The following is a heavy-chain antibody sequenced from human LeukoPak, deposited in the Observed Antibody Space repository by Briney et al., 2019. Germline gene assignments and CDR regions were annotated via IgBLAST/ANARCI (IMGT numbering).Heavy chain of an antibody. CDR1: GVSISSGSNY. CDR3: ARGYSSGPTDY. D-gene: IGHD3-22*01. J-gene: IGHJ4*02. CDR2: IYSSGST. V-gene: IGHV4-39*07. Sequence: SETLSLTCSVSGVSISSGSNYWGWIRQPPGKTLEWIGSIYSSGSTYYNPSLKSRVTISVDTSKNQFSLKLSSVTAADTAVYYCARGYSSGPTDYWGQGTLVTVSS.